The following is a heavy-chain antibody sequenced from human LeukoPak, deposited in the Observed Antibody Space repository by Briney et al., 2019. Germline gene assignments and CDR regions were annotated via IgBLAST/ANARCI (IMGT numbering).Heavy chain of an antibody. Sequence: ASVKVSCKASGYTFTSYGISWVRQAPGQGLEWMGWINPNSGGTNYAQKFQGRVTMTRDTSISTAYMELSRLRSDDTAVYYCARADQELLVDYWGQGTLVTVSS. CDR3: ARADQELLVDY. V-gene: IGHV1-2*02. D-gene: IGHD1-26*01. J-gene: IGHJ4*02. CDR1: GYTFTSYG. CDR2: INPNSGGT.